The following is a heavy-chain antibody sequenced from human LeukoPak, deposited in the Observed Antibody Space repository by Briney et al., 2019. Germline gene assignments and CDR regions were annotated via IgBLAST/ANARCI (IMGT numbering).Heavy chain of an antibody. D-gene: IGHD2-21*02. CDR3: ARELLLYGGDCNDY. CDR1: GFTFRDFE. J-gene: IGHJ4*02. Sequence: AGGSLRLSCAASGFTFRDFEMSWLGQVPGKGLDGVSHIDGGGGAIFYADPVKGRFTVSRDNAKNSLYLQINSLRVEDTAIYYCARELLLYGGDCNDYWGPGTLVTVSS. V-gene: IGHV3-48*03. CDR2: IDGGGGAI.